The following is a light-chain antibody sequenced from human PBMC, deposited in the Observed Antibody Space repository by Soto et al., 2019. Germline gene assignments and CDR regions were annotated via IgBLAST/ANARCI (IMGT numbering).Light chain of an antibody. CDR1: SSNIGGGFA. Sequence: QSVLTQPPSVSGAPGQRVTISCTGNSSNIGGGFAVHWYQQLPRTAPKLLIYDNTNRPSGVPDRFSGSKSGTSASLAITGLQAEDEADYYCQSFYNFLRGARVFGGGTKLTVL. V-gene: IGLV1-40*01. CDR3: QSFYNFLRGARV. CDR2: DNT. J-gene: IGLJ3*02.